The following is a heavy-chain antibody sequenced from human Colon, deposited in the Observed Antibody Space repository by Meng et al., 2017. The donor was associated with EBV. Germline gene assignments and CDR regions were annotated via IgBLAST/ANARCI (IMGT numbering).Heavy chain of an antibody. Sequence: QAQLVQSGYELKKPGASVKVSCKASGYTFTRYPMNWVRQAPGQGLEWMGWISTNTGNPTYAQGFTGRFVFSVDTSVSTAYLQISSLKAEDTAVYYCGTLKYTSGFYGPAYWGQGALVTVSS. CDR1: GYTFTRYP. J-gene: IGHJ4*02. D-gene: IGHD6-19*01. CDR2: ISTNTGNP. CDR3: GTLKYTSGFYGPAY. V-gene: IGHV7-4-1*02.